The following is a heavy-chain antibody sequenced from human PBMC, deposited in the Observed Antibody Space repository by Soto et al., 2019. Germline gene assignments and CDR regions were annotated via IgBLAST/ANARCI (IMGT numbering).Heavy chain of an antibody. D-gene: IGHD2-8*02. CDR3: ARDKITGLFDY. CDR2: INHSGST. J-gene: IGHJ4*02. CDR1: GGSFSGYC. V-gene: IGHV4-34*01. Sequence: PSGTLALTCAVYGGSFSGYCCTWVRQPPGTGLEWIGEINHSGSTNYNPSLKSRVTISVDTSKNQFSLKLTSVTAADTAVYYCARDKITGLFDYWGQGTLVTVS.